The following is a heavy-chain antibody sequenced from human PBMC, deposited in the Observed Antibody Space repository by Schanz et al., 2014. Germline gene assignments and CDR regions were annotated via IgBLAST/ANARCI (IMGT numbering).Heavy chain of an antibody. D-gene: IGHD3-16*01. J-gene: IGHJ4*02. V-gene: IGHV3-72*01. Sequence: EVQLVESGGGLVEPGESLRLSCVASGFTFNTYSMNWVRQAPGKGLEWVGRITNKPNNYNTEYAASVKGRFTISRDDSRNSLYLQMSSLKTEDTAVYYCVRLDVHDYWGQGTLVTVSA. CDR3: VRLDVHDY. CDR2: ITNKPNNYNT. CDR1: GFTFNTYS.